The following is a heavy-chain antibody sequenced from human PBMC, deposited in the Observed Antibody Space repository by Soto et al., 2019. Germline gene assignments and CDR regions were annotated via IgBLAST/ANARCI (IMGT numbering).Heavy chain of an antibody. D-gene: IGHD1-26*01. V-gene: IGHV4-4*02. J-gene: IGHJ6*02. CDR1: GGSISSSNW. CDR2: IYHSGST. Sequence: QVQLQESGPGLVKPSGTLSLTCAVSGGSISSSNWWSWVRQPPGKGLEWIGEIYHSGSTNYNPSLESRVTISVDKSKNQFSVKLSSVTAAATAGYYCPGVSGSYYYGMAVWGQGPTVTGSS. CDR3: PGVSGSYYYGMAV.